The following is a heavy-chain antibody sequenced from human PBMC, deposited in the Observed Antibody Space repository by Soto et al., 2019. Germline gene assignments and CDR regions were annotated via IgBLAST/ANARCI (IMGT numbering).Heavy chain of an antibody. V-gene: IGHV1-18*01. CDR3: ARDFFCSGGRCSDVFDI. Sequence: ASVKVSCKTSGYTFTNCGISWVRQAPGQGLEWMGWIGTYNGRTSYAKKFQGRVTMTTDTSTSTAYMELWGLRSDDTALYYCARDFFCSGGRCSDVFDIWGQGTMVTVSS. D-gene: IGHD2-15*01. J-gene: IGHJ3*02. CDR2: IGTYNGRT. CDR1: GYTFTNCG.